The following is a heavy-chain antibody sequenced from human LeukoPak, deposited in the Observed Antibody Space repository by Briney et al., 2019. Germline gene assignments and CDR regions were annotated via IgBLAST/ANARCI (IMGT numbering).Heavy chain of an antibody. CDR1: GSTFSSYA. J-gene: IGHJ4*02. CDR3: ARDKIHLAIDY. D-gene: IGHD5-18*01. V-gene: IGHV3-30-3*01. Sequence: GGSLRLSCAASGSTFSSYAMHWVRQAPGKGLEWVAVISYDGSNKYYADSVKGRFTISRDNSKNTLYLQMNSLRAEDTAVYYCARDKIHLAIDYWGQGTLVTVSS. CDR2: ISYDGSNK.